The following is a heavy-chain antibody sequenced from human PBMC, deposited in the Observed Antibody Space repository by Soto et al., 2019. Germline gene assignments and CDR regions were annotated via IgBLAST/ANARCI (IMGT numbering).Heavy chain of an antibody. V-gene: IGHV3-30*04. J-gene: IGHJ3*02. Sequence: GGSLRLSCAASGFTFSSSAMHWVRQAPGKGLEWVAVISYDGSNKYYADSVKGRFTISRDNSKNTLYLQMNSLRAEDTAVYYCARDDYDKGAFEIGGQGTMVTV. CDR1: GFTFSSSA. CDR2: ISYDGSNK. CDR3: ARDDYDKGAFEI. D-gene: IGHD3-22*01.